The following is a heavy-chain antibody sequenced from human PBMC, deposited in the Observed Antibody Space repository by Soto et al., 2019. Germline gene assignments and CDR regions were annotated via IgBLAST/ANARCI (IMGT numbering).Heavy chain of an antibody. CDR1: GVSISSGGYY. V-gene: IGHV4-31*03. Sequence: PSETLSLTCTVSGVSISSGGYYWTWIRQHPGKGLEWIGEINHSGSTNYNPSLKSRVTISVDTSKNQFSLKLSSVTAADTAVYYCARGRKNRGHMVRGTENWFDPWGQGTLVTVSS. D-gene: IGHD3-10*01. CDR3: ARGRKNRGHMVRGTENWFDP. CDR2: INHSGST. J-gene: IGHJ5*02.